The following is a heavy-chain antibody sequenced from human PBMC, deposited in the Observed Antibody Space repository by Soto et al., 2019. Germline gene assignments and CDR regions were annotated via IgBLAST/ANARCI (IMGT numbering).Heavy chain of an antibody. CDR2: IIPMFGTA. Sequence: QVQLVQSGAEVRKPGSSVKVSCKASGGTFSRHAISWVRQAPGQGLEWMGGIIPMFGTANYAQKFQGRVTIIADESTSTAYMELSSLRSDDTAIYYCARGWGYDSSDYYYAYWGQGTVVIVSS. CDR1: GGTFSRHA. V-gene: IGHV1-69*01. J-gene: IGHJ4*02. D-gene: IGHD3-22*01. CDR3: ARGWGYDSSDYYYAY.